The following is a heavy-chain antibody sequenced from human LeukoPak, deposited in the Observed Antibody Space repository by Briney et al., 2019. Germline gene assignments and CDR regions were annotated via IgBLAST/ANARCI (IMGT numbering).Heavy chain of an antibody. V-gene: IGHV4-34*01. CDR2: INHSGST. J-gene: IGHJ6*02. CDR1: GGSISSYY. Sequence: PSETLSLTCTVSGGSISSYYWSWIRQPPGKGLEWIGEINHSGSTNYNPSLKSRVTISVDTSKNQFSLKLSSVTAADTAVYYCARVRRSSTSGFYYYYGMDVWGQGTTVTVSS. D-gene: IGHD2-2*01. CDR3: ARVRRSSTSGFYYYYGMDV.